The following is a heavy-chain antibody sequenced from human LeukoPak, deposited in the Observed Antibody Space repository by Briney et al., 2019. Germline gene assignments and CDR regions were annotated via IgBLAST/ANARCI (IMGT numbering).Heavy chain of an antibody. J-gene: IGHJ4*02. Sequence: GGSLRLSCAASGFTVSDNYMSWVRQAPGKGLEWVSSISSSSSYIYYADSVKGRFTISRDNAKNSLYLQMNSLRAEDTAVYYCARSRGWYLDYWGQGTLVTVSS. CDR3: ARSRGWYLDY. D-gene: IGHD6-19*01. CDR1: GFTVSDNY. CDR2: ISSSSSYI. V-gene: IGHV3-21*01.